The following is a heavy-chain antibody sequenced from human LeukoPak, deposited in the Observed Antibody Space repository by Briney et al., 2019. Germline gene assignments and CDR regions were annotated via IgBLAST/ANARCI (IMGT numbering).Heavy chain of an antibody. D-gene: IGHD3-16*02. CDR1: GGSISSSSYY. CDR2: IYYSGST. V-gene: IGHV4-39*01. Sequence: SETLSLTCTVSGGSISSSSYYWGWIRQPPGKGLEWIGSIYYSGSTYYNPSLKSRVTISVDTSKNQFSLKLSSVTAADTAVYYCAFMITFGGVIVWNYWGQGALVTVS. J-gene: IGHJ4*02. CDR3: AFMITFGGVIVWNY.